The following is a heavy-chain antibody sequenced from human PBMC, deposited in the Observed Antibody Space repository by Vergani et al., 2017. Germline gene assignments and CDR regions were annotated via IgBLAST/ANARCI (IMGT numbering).Heavy chain of an antibody. D-gene: IGHD3-22*01. CDR1: GFTFSSYS. J-gene: IGHJ4*02. CDR3: AKDRYDSIGYYFDY. Sequence: EVQLVESGGGLVKPGGSLRLSCAASGFTFSSYSMNWVRQAPGKGLEWVSAISGSGGSTYYADSVKGRFTISRDNSKNTLYLQMNSLRAEDTALYYCAKDRYDSIGYYFDYWGQGTLVTVSS. V-gene: IGHV3-23*04. CDR2: ISGSGGST.